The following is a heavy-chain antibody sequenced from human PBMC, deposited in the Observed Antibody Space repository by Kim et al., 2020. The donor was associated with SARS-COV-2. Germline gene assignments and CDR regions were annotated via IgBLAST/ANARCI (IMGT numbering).Heavy chain of an antibody. Sequence: GSKKYYADSGKGRLTLTRGNSKNTLYLQMNSLRAEDTAVYYCAGSDAFDIWGQGTMVTVSS. CDR3: AGSDAFDI. J-gene: IGHJ3*02. CDR2: GSKK. V-gene: IGHV3-33*01. D-gene: IGHD3-10*01.